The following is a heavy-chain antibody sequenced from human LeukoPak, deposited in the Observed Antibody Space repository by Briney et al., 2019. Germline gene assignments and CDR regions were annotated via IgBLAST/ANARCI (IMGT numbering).Heavy chain of an antibody. V-gene: IGHV3-74*01. CDR3: ARRVVVPAAPYYFDY. CDR2: INSDGSST. Sequence: PGGSLRPSCAASGFTFSSYWMHWVRQAPGKGLVWVSRINSDGSSTSYADSVKGRFTISRDNAKNTLYLQMNSLRAEDTAVYYCARRVVVPAAPYYFDYWGQGTLVTVSS. D-gene: IGHD2-2*01. CDR1: GFTFSSYW. J-gene: IGHJ4*02.